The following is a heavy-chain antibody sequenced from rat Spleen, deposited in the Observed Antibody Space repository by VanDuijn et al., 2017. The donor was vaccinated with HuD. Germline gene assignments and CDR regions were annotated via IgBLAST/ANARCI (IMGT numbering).Heavy chain of an antibody. CDR3: TRDGTMMVLITYYFDY. Sequence: QVQLTESGPGLIQPSETLSLTCTVSGFSLISNGVSWVRQPPGKGLEWMGVIWTGGSTTYNSLLKSRLSISRDTSKSQVFLKMNSLQTEDTAIYYCTRDGTMMVLITYYFDYWGQGVMVTVSS. D-gene: IGHD1-12*02. J-gene: IGHJ2*01. CDR2: IWTGGST. V-gene: IGHV2-4*01. CDR1: GFSLISNG.